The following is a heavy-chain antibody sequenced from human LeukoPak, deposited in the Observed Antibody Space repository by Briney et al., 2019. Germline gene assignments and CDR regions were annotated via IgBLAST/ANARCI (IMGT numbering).Heavy chain of an antibody. J-gene: IGHJ4*02. Sequence: PSETLSLTCAVYGVSFRGYYWTWIRQPPGKGLEWIGEIHHSGSTNYNPSLTSRVTISVDMSKNQLSLKLSSVTAADTAVYYCARGRGTMLVVLIDYWCQGTLVTVSS. CDR3: ARGRGTMLVVLIDY. D-gene: IGHD3-22*01. CDR2: IHHSGST. CDR1: GVSFRGYY. V-gene: IGHV4-34*01.